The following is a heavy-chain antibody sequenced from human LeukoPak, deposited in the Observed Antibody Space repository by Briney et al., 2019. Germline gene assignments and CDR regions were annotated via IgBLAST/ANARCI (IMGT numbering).Heavy chain of an antibody. J-gene: IGHJ4*02. CDR3: AKDGDLDY. V-gene: IGHV3-9*01. Sequence: GGSLRLSCAASGFTFDDYAMHWVRQAPGKGLEWVSGISWNSGSIGYADSVKGRFTISRDNAKNSLYLQMNSLRAEDTALYYCAKDGDLDYWGQGTLVTVSS. D-gene: IGHD3-10*01. CDR1: GFTFDDYA. CDR2: ISWNSGSI.